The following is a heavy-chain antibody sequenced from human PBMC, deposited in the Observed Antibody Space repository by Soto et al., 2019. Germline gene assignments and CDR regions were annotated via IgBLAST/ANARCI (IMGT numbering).Heavy chain of an antibody. CDR2: IYYSGST. D-gene: IGHD5-12*01. CDR3: ARQGSIVATLVWFDP. V-gene: IGHV4-39*01. Sequence: SETLSLTCTVSGGSISSSSYYWGWIRQPPGKGLEWIGSIYYSGSTYYNPSLKSRVTISVDTSKNQFSLKLSSVTAADTAVYYCARQGSIVATLVWFDPWGQGTLVTVSS. J-gene: IGHJ5*02. CDR1: GGSISSSSYY.